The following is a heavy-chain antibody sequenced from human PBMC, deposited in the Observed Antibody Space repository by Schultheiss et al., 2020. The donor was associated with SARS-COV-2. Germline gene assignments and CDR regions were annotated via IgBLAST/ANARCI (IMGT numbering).Heavy chain of an antibody. CDR1: GFTFSSYW. D-gene: IGHD2-2*01. J-gene: IGHJ6*02. V-gene: IGHV3-7*03. CDR3: AKVVPAAMGYYYYGMDV. Sequence: GGSLRLSCAASGFTFSSYWMSWVRQAPGKGLEWVANIKQDGSEKYYVDSVKGRFTISRDNAKNSLYLQMNSLRAEDTAVYYCAKVVPAAMGYYYYGMDVWGQGTTVTVSS. CDR2: IKQDGSEK.